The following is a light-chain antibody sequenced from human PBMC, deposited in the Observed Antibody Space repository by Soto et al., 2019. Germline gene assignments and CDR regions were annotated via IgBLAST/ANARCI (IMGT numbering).Light chain of an antibody. CDR3: QQRSDWPYT. Sequence: EIVLTQSPATLSLSPGERATLSCRASQSVSSYLAWYQQKPGQAPRLLIYDASNRATGIPARFSGSGSGTDFTLTISSIEHEEVAVYYCQQRSDWPYTFGQGTKLEIK. CDR1: QSVSSY. J-gene: IGKJ2*01. V-gene: IGKV3-11*01. CDR2: DAS.